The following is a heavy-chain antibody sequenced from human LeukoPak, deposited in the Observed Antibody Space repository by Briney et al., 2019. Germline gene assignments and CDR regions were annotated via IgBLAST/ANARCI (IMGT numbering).Heavy chain of an antibody. CDR3: ARSQLRNFGVVIMNYYYYYGMDV. V-gene: IGHV1-18*01. Sequence: ASVKVSCKASGYTFTSYGISWVRQAPGQGLEWMGWISAYNGNTNYAQKLQGRVTMTTDTSTSTAYMELRSLRSDDTAVYYCARSQLRNFGVVIMNYYYYYGMDVWGQGTTVTVPS. D-gene: IGHD3-3*01. CDR2: ISAYNGNT. J-gene: IGHJ6*02. CDR1: GYTFTSYG.